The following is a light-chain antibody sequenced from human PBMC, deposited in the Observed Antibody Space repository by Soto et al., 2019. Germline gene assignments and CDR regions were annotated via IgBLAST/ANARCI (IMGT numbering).Light chain of an antibody. J-gene: IGKJ1*01. CDR1: PSVTNF. V-gene: IGKV3-15*01. CDR3: QQYNNWPRT. Sequence: EIVLTHSPPTLSLSPGERATLSCRASPSVTNFLAWYQQKPGQAPRLLIYGASTRATGIPARFSGSGSGTEFTLTISSLQSEDFAVYYCQQYNNWPRTFGQGTKVDIK. CDR2: GAS.